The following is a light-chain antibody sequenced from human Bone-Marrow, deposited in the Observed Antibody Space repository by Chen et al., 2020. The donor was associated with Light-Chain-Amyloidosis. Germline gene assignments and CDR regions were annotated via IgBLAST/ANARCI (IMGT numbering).Light chain of an antibody. V-gene: IGLV3-21*02. J-gene: IGLJ3*02. CDR3: QVWDRSSDRPV. CDR1: NIGSTS. Sequence: SYVLTQPSSVSVAPGQTATIACGGNNIGSTSVHWYQQTPGQAPLLVVYDDSDRPSGIPERWSGSNSGNTATLTISGVEAGDEADYNGQVWDRSSDRPVFGGGTKLTVL. CDR2: DDS.